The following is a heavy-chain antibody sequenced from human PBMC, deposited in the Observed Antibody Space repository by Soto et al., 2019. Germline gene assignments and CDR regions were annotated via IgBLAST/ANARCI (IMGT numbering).Heavy chain of an antibody. Sequence: EVQLVESGGGLVQPGGSLRLSCAASGFTFSSYWMHWVRQAPGKGLVWVSRVNSDGSSAFYADSVKGRFTISRDNVKNTLCLHRERLTAEATAVYDSTRGRRGAHDYWGQGTQVTVSS. D-gene: IGHD1-26*01. CDR2: VNSDGSSA. J-gene: IGHJ4*02. CDR3: TRGRRGAHDY. CDR1: GFTFSSYW. V-gene: IGHV3-74*01.